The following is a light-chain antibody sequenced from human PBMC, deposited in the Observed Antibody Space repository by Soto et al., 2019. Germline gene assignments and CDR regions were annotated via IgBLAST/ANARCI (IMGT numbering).Light chain of an antibody. CDR1: SSDIGSYNH. V-gene: IGLV2-14*03. Sequence: QSVLTQPASVSGSPGQSITISCSGTSSDIGSYNHVAWYQQFPGKSPKLMIYAVSDRPSGGSDRFSGSKSGITASLTISGLQTEDEADYYCISYTDRQSYLFGTGTKVTVL. CDR2: AVS. J-gene: IGLJ1*01. CDR3: ISYTDRQSYL.